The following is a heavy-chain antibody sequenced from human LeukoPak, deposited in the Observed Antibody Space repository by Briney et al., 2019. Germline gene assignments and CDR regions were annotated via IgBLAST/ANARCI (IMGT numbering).Heavy chain of an antibody. CDR2: INYSGST. Sequence: SETLSLTCAVYGGSFSGYYWSWIRQPPGKGLEWIGEINYSGSTNYNPSLKSRVTISVDTSKNQFSLKLSSVTAADTAMYYCARLRRVGATPFDYWGQGTLVTVSS. D-gene: IGHD1-26*01. J-gene: IGHJ4*02. CDR3: ARLRRVGATPFDY. CDR1: GGSFSGYY. V-gene: IGHV4-34*01.